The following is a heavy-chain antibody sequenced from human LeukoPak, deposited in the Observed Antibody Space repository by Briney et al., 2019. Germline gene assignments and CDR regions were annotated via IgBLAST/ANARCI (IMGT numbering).Heavy chain of an antibody. J-gene: IGHJ4*02. CDR2: SSSSGSTI. CDR3: ARDTYYYDSSPYTFDY. Sequence: GGSLGPSCAASGFTFSDYYMSWIRQAPGKGLEWVSYSSSSGSTIHYADSVKGRFTISRDNAKNSLYLQMDSLRAEDTAVYYCARDTYYYDSSPYTFDYWGQGTLVTVSS. CDR1: GFTFSDYY. D-gene: IGHD3-22*01. V-gene: IGHV3-11*01.